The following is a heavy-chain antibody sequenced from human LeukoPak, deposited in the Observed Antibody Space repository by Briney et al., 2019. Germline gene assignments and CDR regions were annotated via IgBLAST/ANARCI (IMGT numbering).Heavy chain of an antibody. J-gene: IGHJ4*02. V-gene: IGHV4-34*01. CDR1: GGSLSNDY. Sequence: SETLSLTCTVSGGSLSNDYWSWIRQPPGKGLEWIGEINHSGSTNYNPSLKSRVTISVDTSKNQFSLKLSSVTAADTAVYYCARAPYGGNSNYFGYWGQGTLVTVSS. D-gene: IGHD4-23*01. CDR3: ARAPYGGNSNYFGY. CDR2: INHSGST.